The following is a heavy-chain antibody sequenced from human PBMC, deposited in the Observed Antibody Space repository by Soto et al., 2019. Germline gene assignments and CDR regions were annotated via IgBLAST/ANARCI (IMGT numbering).Heavy chain of an antibody. CDR1: GYPFSSYG. V-gene: IGHV1-18*01. Sequence: QVQLVQSGAEVKKPGASVKVSCKASGYPFSSYGISWVRQGPGQGLEWMGWISAYKGSTNYEQKFQGRVTMTTDTPTSTAYIELRSLRSDDTAVYYCAIIRYGDYVHFQHWGQGTLVTVSS. CDR3: AIIRYGDYVHFQH. J-gene: IGHJ1*01. D-gene: IGHD4-17*01. CDR2: ISAYKGST.